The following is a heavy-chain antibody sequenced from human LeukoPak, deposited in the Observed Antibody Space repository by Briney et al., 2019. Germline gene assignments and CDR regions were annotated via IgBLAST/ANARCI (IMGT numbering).Heavy chain of an antibody. CDR3: ARDRRDGYNFNY. J-gene: IGHJ4*02. D-gene: IGHD5-24*01. CDR2: ISSSRSYI. V-gene: IGHV3-21*01. CDR1: GFTFSTYT. Sequence: PGGSLRLSCSASGFTFSTYTMNWVRQAPGKGLEWVSSISSSRSYIYNADSVKGRFTISRDNAKNTLNLQMNSLRAEDTAVYYCARDRRDGYNFNYWGQGTLVTVSS.